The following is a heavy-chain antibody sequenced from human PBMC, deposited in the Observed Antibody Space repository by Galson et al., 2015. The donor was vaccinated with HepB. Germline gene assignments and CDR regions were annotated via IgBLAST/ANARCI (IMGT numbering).Heavy chain of an antibody. CDR1: GGTFSSYA. CDR2: IIPILGIA. Sequence: SVKVSCKASGGTFSSYAISWVRQAPGQGLEWMGRIIPILGIANYAQKFQGRVTITADKSTSTAYMELSSLRSEDTAVYYCARSTQWELLFDPWGQGTLVTVSS. CDR3: ARSTQWELLFDP. J-gene: IGHJ5*02. D-gene: IGHD1-26*01. V-gene: IGHV1-69*04.